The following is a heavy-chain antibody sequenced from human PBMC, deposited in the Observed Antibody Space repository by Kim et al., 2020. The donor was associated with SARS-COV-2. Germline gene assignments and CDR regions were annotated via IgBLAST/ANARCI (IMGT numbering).Heavy chain of an antibody. CDR3: ARGFRQWLLLRDYFDY. D-gene: IGHD3-22*01. J-gene: IGHJ4*02. V-gene: IGHV4-34*01. Sequence: SETLSLTCAVYGGSFSGYYWSWIRQPPGKGLEWIGEINHSGSTNYNPSLKSRVTISVDTSKNQFSLKLSSVTTADTAVYYCARGFRQWLLLRDYFDYWGQGTLVTVSS. CDR2: INHSGST. CDR1: GGSFSGYY.